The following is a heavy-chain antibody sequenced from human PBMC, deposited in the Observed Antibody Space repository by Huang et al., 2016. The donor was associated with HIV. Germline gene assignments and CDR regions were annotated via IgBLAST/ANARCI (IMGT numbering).Heavy chain of an antibody. CDR3: ARDLHSGSYYSGAFDI. D-gene: IGHD1-26*01. J-gene: IGHJ3*02. Sequence: QVQLVESGGGVVQPGRSLRLSCAASGFTFSSYAVHWVRQDQGKGVEWVAVISYDGSNKYYAESVKGRFTISRDKSKNTLYLQMNSLRAEDTAVYYCARDLHSGSYYSGAFDIWGQGTMVTVSS. V-gene: IGHV3-30-3*01. CDR1: GFTFSSYA. CDR2: ISYDGSNK.